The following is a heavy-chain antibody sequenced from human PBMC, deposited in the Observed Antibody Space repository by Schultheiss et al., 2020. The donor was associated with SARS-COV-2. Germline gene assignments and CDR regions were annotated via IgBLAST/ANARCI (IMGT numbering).Heavy chain of an antibody. J-gene: IGHJ3*02. CDR3: ARGRDYYDSSGRDAFDI. V-gene: IGHV4-34*01. CDR2: IYHSGST. D-gene: IGHD3-22*01. CDR1: GGSFSGYY. Sequence: SETLSLTCAVYGGSFSGYYWSWIRQPPGKGLEWIGEIYHSGSTYYNPSLKSRVTISVDTSKNQFSLKLSSVTAADTAVYYCARGRDYYDSSGRDAFDIWGQGTMVTVSS.